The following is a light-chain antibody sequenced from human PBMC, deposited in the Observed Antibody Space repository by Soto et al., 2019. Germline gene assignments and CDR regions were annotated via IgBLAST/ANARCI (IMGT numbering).Light chain of an antibody. V-gene: IGLV2-8*01. Sequence: QSALTQSPSASGSPGQSVTIACTGTSSDIGGYNSVSWYQQHPGKAPKVMIYDVTTRPSGVPDRCSGSKSGNTASLTVSALQAEDEADYYCSSYTDRKHLVFGTGTKLTVL. J-gene: IGLJ1*01. CDR3: SSYTDRKHLV. CDR1: SSDIGGYNS. CDR2: DVT.